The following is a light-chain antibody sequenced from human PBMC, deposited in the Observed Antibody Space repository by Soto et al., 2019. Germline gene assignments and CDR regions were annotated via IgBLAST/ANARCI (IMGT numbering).Light chain of an antibody. CDR3: ATWDDGVSADV. CDR2: SNS. Sequence: QSLLTQPRSASVTAGQRVTFSCSGSSSNIGGNTVSWFQHLPRTAPKLLIFSNSQRPSGVPDRFSGAKSGTSASLAISGLQSEDEANYYCATWDDGVSADVFGTGTKVT. J-gene: IGLJ1*01. CDR1: SSNIGGNT. V-gene: IGLV1-44*01.